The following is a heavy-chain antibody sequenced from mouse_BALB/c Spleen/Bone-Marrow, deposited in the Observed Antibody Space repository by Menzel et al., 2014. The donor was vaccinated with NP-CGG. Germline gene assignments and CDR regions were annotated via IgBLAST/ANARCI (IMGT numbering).Heavy chain of an antibody. D-gene: IGHD2-4*01. CDR3: ARGLYYDYEFAY. CDR1: GFSLTSHG. J-gene: IGHJ3*01. CDR2: IWSGGST. V-gene: IGHV2-2*02. Sequence: AQLQQSGPGLVQPSQSLSIPCTVSGFSLTSHGVHWVRQSPGKGLEWLGVIWSGGSTDYNAAFISRLSISKDNSKSQVFFKMNSLQANDTAIYYCARGLYYDYEFAYWGQGTLVTVSA.